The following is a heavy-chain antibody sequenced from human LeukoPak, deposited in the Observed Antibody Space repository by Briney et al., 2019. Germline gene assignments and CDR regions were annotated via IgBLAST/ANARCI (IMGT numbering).Heavy chain of an antibody. CDR3: AKEFNRGLPDY. CDR1: GFTFSTYG. D-gene: IGHD2-21*01. CDR2: ISYDGSNE. V-gene: IGHV3-30*18. Sequence: GESLRLSCAASGFTFSTYGMHWVRQAPGKGLEWVAVISYDGSNEYYADSVKGRFTISRDNSKNTLYLQMSSLRAEDTAVYYCAKEFNRGLPDYWGQGTLVTVPS. J-gene: IGHJ4*02.